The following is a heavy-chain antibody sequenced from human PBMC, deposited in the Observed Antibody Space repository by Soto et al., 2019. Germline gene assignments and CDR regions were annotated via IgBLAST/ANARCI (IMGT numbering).Heavy chain of an antibody. CDR3: TTDYNDFWSGYNYFDY. Sequence: GGSLRLSCAASGFTFSNAWMSWVRQAPGKGLEWVGRIKSKTDGGTTDYAAPVKGRFTISRDDSKNTLYLQMNSLKTEDTAVYYCTTDYNDFWSGYNYFDYWGQGTLVTVSS. D-gene: IGHD3-3*01. CDR1: GFTFSNAW. CDR2: IKSKTDGGTT. J-gene: IGHJ4*02. V-gene: IGHV3-15*01.